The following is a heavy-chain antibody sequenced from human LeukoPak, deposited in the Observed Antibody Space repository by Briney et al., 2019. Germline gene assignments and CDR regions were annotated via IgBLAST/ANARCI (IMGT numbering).Heavy chain of an antibody. J-gene: IGHJ4*02. CDR2: IYSGGST. CDR3: AIQGRLYDILTGYPIDY. V-gene: IGHV3-53*01. CDR1: GFTVSSNY. Sequence: GGSLRLSCAASGFTVSSNYMSWVRQAPGKGLEWVSVIYSGGSTYYADSVKGRFTISRDNSKNTLYLQMNSLRAEDTAVYYCAIQGRLYDILTGYPIDYWGQGTLVTVSS. D-gene: IGHD3-9*01.